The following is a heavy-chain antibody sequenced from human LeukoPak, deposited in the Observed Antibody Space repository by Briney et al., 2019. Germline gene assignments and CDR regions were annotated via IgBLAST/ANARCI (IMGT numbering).Heavy chain of an antibody. D-gene: IGHD6-13*01. J-gene: IGHJ6*03. Sequence: SETLSLTCSVSGGSISSYYWSWIRQPAGKGLEWIGRIYTTGSTNYNPSLKSRVTMSVDTSKNHFSLRLTSVTAADTAVYYCARGAAAGTVVNYYYYMDVWGKGTTVTVSS. CDR2: IYTTGST. CDR1: GGSISSYY. CDR3: ARGAAAGTVVNYYYYMDV. V-gene: IGHV4-4*07.